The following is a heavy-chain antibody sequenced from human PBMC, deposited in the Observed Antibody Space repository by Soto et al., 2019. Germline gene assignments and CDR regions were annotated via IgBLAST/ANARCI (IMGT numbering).Heavy chain of an antibody. V-gene: IGHV1-18*01. CDR2: ISAYNGNT. CDR3: AIFRGRIVGATCPLGSDY. D-gene: IGHD1-26*01. CDR1: GYTFTSYG. J-gene: IGHJ4*02. Sequence: QVQLVQSGAEVKKPGASVKVSCKASGYTFTSYGISWVRQAPGQGLEWMGWISAYNGNTNYAQKLQGRVTMTTDTPTRTAYMELRCLRPGGTGVYDCAIFRGRIVGATCPLGSDYWGQGTLVTVSS.